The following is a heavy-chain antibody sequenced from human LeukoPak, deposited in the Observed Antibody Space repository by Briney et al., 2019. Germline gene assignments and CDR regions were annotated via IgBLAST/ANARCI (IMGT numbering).Heavy chain of an antibody. CDR1: GYSFISYW. D-gene: IGHD5-12*01. Sequence: AESLKISCKGSGYSFISYWIGWVRQMPGKRLEWMGIIYPGDSDTRYSPSFQSQVTISDDTSISTAYLQWSSVKAPDTALDHSARCWVMGYCGYEGFDYWGQGTLVTVSS. CDR2: IYPGDSDT. CDR3: ARCWVMGYCGYEGFDY. V-gene: IGHV5-51*01. J-gene: IGHJ4*02.